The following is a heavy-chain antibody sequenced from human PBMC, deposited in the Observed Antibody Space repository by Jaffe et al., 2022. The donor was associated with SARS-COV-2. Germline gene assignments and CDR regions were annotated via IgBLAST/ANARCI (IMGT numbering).Heavy chain of an antibody. CDR3: ARGHYYDSSGYYNHLYYFDY. J-gene: IGHJ4*02. V-gene: IGHV3-21*01. Sequence: EVQLVESGGGLVKPGGSLRLSCAASGFTFSSYSMNWVRQAPGKGLEWVSSISSSSSYIYYADSVKGRFTISRDNAKNSLYLQMNSLRAEDTAVYYCARGHYYDSSGYYNHLYYFDYWGQGTLVTVSS. CDR1: GFTFSSYS. CDR2: ISSSSSYI. D-gene: IGHD3-22*01.